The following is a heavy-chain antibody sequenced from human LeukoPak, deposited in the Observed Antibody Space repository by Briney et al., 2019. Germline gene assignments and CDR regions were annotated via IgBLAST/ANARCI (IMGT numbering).Heavy chain of an antibody. V-gene: IGHV1-2*02. CDR3: ARANSVVAIFGVVMDFYYYFLDV. CDR1: GYTFTGYY. CDR2: INPNSGGT. J-gene: IGHJ6*03. Sequence: ASVKPSCNSSGYTFTGYYMQWVRQARGQGFEWMGWINPNSGGTNYAQKFQGRVNMHRDTSNSTAYMALSSLRSEDTGVYYCARANSVVAIFGVVMDFYYYFLDVWGKGTTVTVSS. D-gene: IGHD3-3*01.